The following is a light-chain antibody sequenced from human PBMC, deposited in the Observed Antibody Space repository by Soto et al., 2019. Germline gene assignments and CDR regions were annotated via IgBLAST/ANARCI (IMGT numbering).Light chain of an antibody. CDR1: QSVSST. CDR3: QHYNNWPFT. V-gene: IGKV3-15*01. CDR2: GAS. J-gene: IGKJ2*01. Sequence: IVMTQSPATLSVSPGERVTLSCRASQSVSSTLAWYQQKPGQAPSLLIYGASARATGIPARFSGSGSGTEFTLTISSLESEDFAVYYCQHYNNWPFTFGLGTKLESK.